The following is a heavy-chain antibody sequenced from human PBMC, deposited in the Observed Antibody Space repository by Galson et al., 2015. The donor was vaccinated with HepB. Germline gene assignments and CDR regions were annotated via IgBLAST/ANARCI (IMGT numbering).Heavy chain of an antibody. D-gene: IGHD6-19*01. CDR2: ISYDGSNT. Sequence: SLRLSCAGSGFIFRHHAMAWIRQAPGKGLEWVAVISYDGSNTYYADSVKGRFTISRDNSKNTLYLQMNSLRAEDTALYYCAKDPYLYSALAGTMAGFDYWGQGTLVTVSS. J-gene: IGHJ4*02. V-gene: IGHV3-30*18. CDR1: GFIFRHHA. CDR3: AKDPYLYSALAGTMAGFDY.